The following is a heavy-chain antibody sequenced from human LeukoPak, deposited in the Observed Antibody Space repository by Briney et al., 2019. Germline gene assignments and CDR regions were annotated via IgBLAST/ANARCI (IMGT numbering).Heavy chain of an antibody. Sequence: PGGSLRLSCAASGFTFSSYAMTWVRQAPGKGLEWVSAISGDGDSKYADSVKGRFTVSRDNSKNTLYLQMNSLRAEDTAVYYCARDFRSGYTDFWGQGTLVTVSS. CDR2: ISGDGDS. CDR1: GFTFSSYA. V-gene: IGHV3-23*01. J-gene: IGHJ4*02. D-gene: IGHD3-3*01. CDR3: ARDFRSGYTDF.